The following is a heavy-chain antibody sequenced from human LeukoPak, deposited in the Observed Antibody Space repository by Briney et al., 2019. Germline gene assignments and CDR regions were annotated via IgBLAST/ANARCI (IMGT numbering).Heavy chain of an antibody. V-gene: IGHV3-23*01. CDR2: ISGSGGST. CDR1: GFTFSSYA. D-gene: IGHD6-19*01. J-gene: IGHJ4*02. Sequence: GGSLRLTCAASGFTFSSYAMSWVRQAPGKGLEWVSDISGSGGSTYYADSVKGRFTISRDNSKNTLYLQMNSLRAEDTAVYYCAIRWDSSGWYYFDYWGQGTLVTVSS. CDR3: AIRWDSSGWYYFDY.